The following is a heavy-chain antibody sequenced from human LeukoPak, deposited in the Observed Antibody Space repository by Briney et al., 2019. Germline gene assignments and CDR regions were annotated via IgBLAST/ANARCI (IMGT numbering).Heavy chain of an antibody. D-gene: IGHD3-3*01. V-gene: IGHV4-59*01. CDR2: IYYSGST. Sequence: SETLSLTCTVSGGSISSYYWSWIRQPPGKGLEWIGYIYYSGSTNYNPSLKSRVTISVDTSKNQFSLKLSSVTAADTAVYYCARGYRITIFGVVEIWGQGTMVTASS. J-gene: IGHJ3*02. CDR1: GGSISSYY. CDR3: ARGYRITIFGVVEI.